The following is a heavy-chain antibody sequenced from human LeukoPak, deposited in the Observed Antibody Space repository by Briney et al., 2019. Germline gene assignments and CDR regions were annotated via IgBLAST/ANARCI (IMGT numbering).Heavy chain of an antibody. CDR3: ARSAFLVTAPGLFYFDY. V-gene: IGHV4-4*07. Sequence: SETLSLTCTVSGGSISSYYWSWIRQPAGKGLEWIGHIYNSGSTNYNPSLKGRVTMSVATSKNQFSLHLSSVTAADTAVYYCARSAFLVTAPGLFYFDYWGQGTLVAVSS. CDR2: IYNSGST. D-gene: IGHD6-13*01. CDR1: GGSISSYY. J-gene: IGHJ4*02.